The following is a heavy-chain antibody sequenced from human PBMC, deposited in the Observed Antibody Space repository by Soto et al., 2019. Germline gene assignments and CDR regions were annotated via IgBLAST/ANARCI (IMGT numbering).Heavy chain of an antibody. CDR3: ARDSPPPDGYYYYYGMDV. V-gene: IGHV1-2*02. Sequence: ASVKVSCKASGYTFTGYYMHWVRQAPGQGLEWMGWINPNSGGTNYAQKFQGRVTMTRDTSISTAYMELSRLRSDDTAVYYCARDSPPPDGYYYYYGMDVWGQGTTVTVSS. CDR2: INPNSGGT. J-gene: IGHJ6*02. CDR1: GYTFTGYY.